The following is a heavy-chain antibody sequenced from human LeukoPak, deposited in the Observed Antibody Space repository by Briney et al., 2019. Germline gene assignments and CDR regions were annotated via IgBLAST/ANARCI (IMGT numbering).Heavy chain of an antibody. Sequence: GGSLRLSCAASGFTFSNYAMSWVRQAPGKGLEWVSTISGSGGSTYYADSVKGRFTISRDNSKNTLYLQMNSLRAEDTAVYYCAKDGPGGDLGDHFDYWGQGTLVTVSS. CDR3: AKDGPGGDLGDHFDY. CDR2: ISGSGGST. J-gene: IGHJ4*02. CDR1: GFTFSNYA. D-gene: IGHD2-21*02. V-gene: IGHV3-23*01.